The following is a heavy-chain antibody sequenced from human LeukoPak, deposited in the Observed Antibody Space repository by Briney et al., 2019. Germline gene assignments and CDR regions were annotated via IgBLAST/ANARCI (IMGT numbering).Heavy chain of an antibody. CDR3: AKDIEEWLVKGGGCFDY. Sequence: GGSLRLSCVTSGFTFTDYGTHWVRQAPGKGLEWVAVISYDGSNKYYGDSVKGRFTISRDNSKNTLYLQMNSLRAEDTAVYYCAKDIEEWLVKGGGCFDYWGQGTLVTVSS. CDR1: GFTFTDYG. CDR2: ISYDGSNK. V-gene: IGHV3-30*18. J-gene: IGHJ4*02. D-gene: IGHD6-19*01.